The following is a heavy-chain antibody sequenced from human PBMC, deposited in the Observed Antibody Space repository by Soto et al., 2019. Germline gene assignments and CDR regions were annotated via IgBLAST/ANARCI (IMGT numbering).Heavy chain of an antibody. J-gene: IGHJ6*01. Sequence: QITLKESGPTLVKPTQTLTLTCTFSAFSLSTGGVGVGWIRQPPGKALEWLALIYWDDDKRYSPSLRSRLTITKDTSKNQVVLTMTNMDPVDTATYYCIQSRGGGDCLQSYASYYYYGMDVW. V-gene: IGHV2-5*02. D-gene: IGHD2-21*02. CDR3: IQSRGGGDCLQSYASYYYYGMDV. CDR1: AFSLSTGGVG. CDR2: IYWDDDK.